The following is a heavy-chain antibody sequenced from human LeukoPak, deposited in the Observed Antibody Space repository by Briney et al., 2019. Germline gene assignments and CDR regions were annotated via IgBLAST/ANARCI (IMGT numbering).Heavy chain of an antibody. J-gene: IGHJ4*02. V-gene: IGHV1-69-2*01. D-gene: IGHD3-22*01. Sequence: ASVKVSCKVFGYTFTDYYMHWVQQAPGKGLEWMGLVDPEDGETIYAEKFQGRVTITADTSTDTAYMELSSLRSEDTAVYYCATEGIGAVVVFDYWGQGTLVTVSS. CDR1: GYTFTDYY. CDR2: VDPEDGET. CDR3: ATEGIGAVVVFDY.